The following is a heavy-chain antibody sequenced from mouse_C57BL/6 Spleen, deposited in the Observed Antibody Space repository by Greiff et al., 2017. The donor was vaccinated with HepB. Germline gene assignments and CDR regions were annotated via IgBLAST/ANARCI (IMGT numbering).Heavy chain of an antibody. CDR3: ARAGRGFYYYGSSLSYWYFDV. Sequence: QVHLQQPGTELVKPGASVKLSCKASGYTFTSYWMHWVKQRPGQGLEWIGNINPSNGGTNYNEKFKSKATLTVDKSSSTAYMQLSSLTSEDSAVYYCARAGRGFYYYGSSLSYWYFDVWGTGTTVTVSS. V-gene: IGHV1-53*01. CDR1: GYTFTSYW. J-gene: IGHJ1*03. D-gene: IGHD1-1*01. CDR2: INPSNGGT.